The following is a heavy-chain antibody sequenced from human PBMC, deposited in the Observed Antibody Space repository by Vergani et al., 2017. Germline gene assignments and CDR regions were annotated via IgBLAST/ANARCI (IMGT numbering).Heavy chain of an antibody. Sequence: EVQLLESGGGLVQPGGSLRLSCAASGFTFSNYAMSWVRQAPGKGLEWVSAISGSGGNTYYADSVKGRFTISRDNSKNTLYLQMSSLRAEDTAVYYCARGDYGILTGYRYWGQGTLVTVSA. CDR3: ARGDYGILTGYRY. CDR1: GFTFSNYA. CDR2: ISGSGGNT. D-gene: IGHD3-9*01. J-gene: IGHJ4*02. V-gene: IGHV3-23*01.